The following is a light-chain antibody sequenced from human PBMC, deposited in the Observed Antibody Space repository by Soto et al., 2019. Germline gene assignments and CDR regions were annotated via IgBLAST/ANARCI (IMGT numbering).Light chain of an antibody. CDR3: QQSNNYPWT. V-gene: IGKV1-5*03. J-gene: IGKJ1*01. CDR1: QSISSW. CDR2: EAS. Sequence: DIQMTQSPSTLSASVGDRVTITCRASQSISSWLAWYQQKPGKAPKLLIYEASNLESGVPSRFSGSGSGTEFTLTISSLQPDDFATYYCQQSNNYPWTFGQGTKVDIK.